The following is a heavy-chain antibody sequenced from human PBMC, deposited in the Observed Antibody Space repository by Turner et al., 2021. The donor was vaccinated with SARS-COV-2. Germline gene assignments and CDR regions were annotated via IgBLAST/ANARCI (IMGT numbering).Heavy chain of an antibody. CDR3: ARGPAVFGVVIMGY. Sequence: QVQLVQVGAEVKKPGASVKVPCKASGYTLTGYYMHWVRQAPGQGLEWMGWINPNSGGTNYAQKFQGRVTMTRDTSISTVYMELSRLRSDDTAVYYCARGPAVFGVVIMGYWGQGTLVTVSS. CDR1: GYTLTGYY. J-gene: IGHJ4*02. V-gene: IGHV1-2*02. CDR2: INPNSGGT. D-gene: IGHD3-3*01.